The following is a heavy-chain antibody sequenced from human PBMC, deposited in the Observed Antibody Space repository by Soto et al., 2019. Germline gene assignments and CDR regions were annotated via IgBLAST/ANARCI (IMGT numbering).Heavy chain of an antibody. CDR2: ISYDGSNK. J-gene: IGHJ4*02. V-gene: IGHV3-30-3*01. CDR3: ARGYCSGGSCYSHLVY. D-gene: IGHD2-15*01. CDR1: GFTFSSYA. Sequence: SGGSLILSCAASGFTFSSYAMHWVRQAPGKGLEWVAVISYDGSNKYYADSVKGRFTISRDNSKNTLYLQMNSLRAEDTAVYYCARGYCSGGSCYSHLVYWGQGTLVTVSS.